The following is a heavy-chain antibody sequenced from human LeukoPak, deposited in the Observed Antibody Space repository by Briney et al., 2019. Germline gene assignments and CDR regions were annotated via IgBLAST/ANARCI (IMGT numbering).Heavy chain of an antibody. J-gene: IGHJ4*02. CDR1: GGSFSGYY. CDR3: ARQIRYYDSSGSPHFDY. Sequence: SETLSLTCAVYGGSFSGYYWSWIRQPPGKGLEWIGEINHGGSTNYNPSLKSRVTISVDTSKNQFSLKLSSVTAADTAVYYCARQIRYYDSSGSPHFDYWGQGTLVTVSS. CDR2: INHGGST. D-gene: IGHD3-22*01. V-gene: IGHV4-34*01.